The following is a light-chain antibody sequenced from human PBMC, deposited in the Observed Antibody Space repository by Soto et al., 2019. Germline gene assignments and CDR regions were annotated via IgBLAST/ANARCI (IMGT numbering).Light chain of an antibody. Sequence: DIQMTQSPSSLSASVGDRVTITCRASQSISSYLNWYQQKPGKAPKLLISAASSLQRGVPSRFSGSGSGTDFTLTIGGLQPEDFATYYCQQSYSPPPITFGQGTRLEIK. J-gene: IGKJ5*01. CDR2: AAS. V-gene: IGKV1-39*01. CDR3: QQSYSPPPIT. CDR1: QSISSY.